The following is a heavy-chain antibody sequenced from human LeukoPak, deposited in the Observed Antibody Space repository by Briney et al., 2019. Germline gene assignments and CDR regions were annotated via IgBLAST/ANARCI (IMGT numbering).Heavy chain of an antibody. V-gene: IGHV4-59*10. CDR2: IYTSGST. J-gene: IGHJ5*02. Sequence: SETLSLTCAVYGGSFSGYYWSWIRQPAGKGLEWIGRIYTSGSTNYNPSLKSRVTMSVDTSKNQFSLKLSSVTAADTAVYYCARVISTVTTYWFDPWGQGTLVTVSS. D-gene: IGHD4-17*01. CDR3: ARVISTVTTYWFDP. CDR1: GGSFSGYY.